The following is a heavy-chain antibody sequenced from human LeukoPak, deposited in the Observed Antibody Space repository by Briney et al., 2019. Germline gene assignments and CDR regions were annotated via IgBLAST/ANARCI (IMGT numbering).Heavy chain of an antibody. CDR3: ARGRAGVTMVRGVMPQYYYYMDV. V-gene: IGHV1-2*02. CDR1: GYTFTSYG. D-gene: IGHD3-10*01. J-gene: IGHJ6*03. Sequence: ASVKVSCTASGYTFTSYGINWVRQAPGQGLEWMGWINPNSGGTNYAQKFQGRVTMTRDTSISTAYMELSRLRSDDTAVYYCARGRAGVTMVRGVMPQYYYYMDVWGKGTTVTISS. CDR2: INPNSGGT.